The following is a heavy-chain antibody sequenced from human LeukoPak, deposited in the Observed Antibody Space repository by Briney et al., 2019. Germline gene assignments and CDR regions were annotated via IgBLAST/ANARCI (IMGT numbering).Heavy chain of an antibody. CDR1: GVSISTSTYC. J-gene: IGHJ4*02. CDR3: ARAAAAGPLYFDY. CDR2: IYYSGNT. D-gene: IGHD6-13*01. V-gene: IGHV4-39*07. Sequence: KPSETLSLTCTVSGVSISTSTYCWGWNRQPPGKGLEWIGTIYYSGNTYYNPSLKSRVTVSVATTKTQFSLKLSSVTAAATALYYCARAAAAGPLYFDYWGQGTLVTVSS.